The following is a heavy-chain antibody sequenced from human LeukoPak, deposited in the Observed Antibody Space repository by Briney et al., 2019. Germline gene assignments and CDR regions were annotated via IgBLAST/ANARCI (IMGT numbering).Heavy chain of an antibody. Sequence: PSETLSLTCTVSSGSINSGDYYWSWIRQPPGKGLEWIGYIYYSGSTYYNPSLKSRVTISIDTSKNQFSLKLSSVTAADTAVYYCARTSYYYDSSGYYYPYYFDYWGQGTLVTVSS. J-gene: IGHJ4*02. V-gene: IGHV4-30-4*01. D-gene: IGHD3-22*01. CDR2: IYYSGST. CDR1: SGSINSGDYY. CDR3: ARTSYYYDSSGYYYPYYFDY.